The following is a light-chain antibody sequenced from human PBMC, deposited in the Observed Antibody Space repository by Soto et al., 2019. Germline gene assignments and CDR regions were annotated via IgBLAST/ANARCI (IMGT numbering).Light chain of an antibody. V-gene: IGLV2-23*01. J-gene: IGLJ3*02. CDR2: EGS. CDR3: CSYAGSSTWV. CDR1: SSDVGSHNI. Sequence: QSALTQPASVSGSPGQSITISCTGTSSDVGSHNIVSWYQQHPGKAPKLMIYEGSKRPSGVSHRFSGSKSGNTASLTISGLQAEDEADYYCCSYAGSSTWVFGGGTKLTVL.